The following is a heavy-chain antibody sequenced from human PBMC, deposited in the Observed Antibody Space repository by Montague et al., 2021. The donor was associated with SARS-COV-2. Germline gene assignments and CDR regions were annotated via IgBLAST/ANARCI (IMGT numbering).Heavy chain of an antibody. Sequence: SLRLSCAASGFTFRSYSRHCVRQVPCERLEWVTVISCDGINKYYATSVKGGVTISRGNSKNTVYLQMNRLRAEDTLVYYCAREDVLLDAFDIWGQGTMVTVSS. CDR1: GFTFRSYS. CDR3: AREDVLLDAFDI. V-gene: IGHV3-30-3*01. CDR2: ISCDGINK. J-gene: IGHJ3*02. D-gene: IGHD3-10*01.